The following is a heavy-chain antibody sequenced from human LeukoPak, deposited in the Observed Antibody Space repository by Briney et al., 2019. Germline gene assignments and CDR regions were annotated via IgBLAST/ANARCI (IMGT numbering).Heavy chain of an antibody. Sequence: GGSLRLSCAASGFTFSSYAMHWVRQAPGKGLEWVAVISYDGSNKYYADSVKGRFTISRDNSRNTLYLQMNSLRAEDTAVYYCARDPPYYYDSSGYFGAFDIWGQGTMVTVSS. CDR1: GFTFSSYA. CDR2: ISYDGSNK. J-gene: IGHJ3*02. D-gene: IGHD3-22*01. V-gene: IGHV3-30*04. CDR3: ARDPPYYYDSSGYFGAFDI.